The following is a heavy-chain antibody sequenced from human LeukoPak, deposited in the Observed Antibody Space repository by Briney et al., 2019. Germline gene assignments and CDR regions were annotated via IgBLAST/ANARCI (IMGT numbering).Heavy chain of an antibody. J-gene: IGHJ5*02. V-gene: IGHV1-46*01. CDR3: AKGNSVRDEAWWFNP. Sequence: ASVKVSCKAFGYTFTSNYMHWVRQAPGQGPEWMGGINPTSGCTNYAQKFQGRVTMTRDTSTGTAYMELSSLRSDDTAVYYCAKGNSVRDEAWWFNPWGQGTLVTVAS. CDR1: GYTFTSNY. D-gene: IGHD5-24*01. CDR2: INPTSGCT.